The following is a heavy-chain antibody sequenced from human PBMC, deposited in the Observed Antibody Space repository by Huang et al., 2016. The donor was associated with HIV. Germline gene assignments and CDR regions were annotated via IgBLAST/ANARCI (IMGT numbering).Heavy chain of an antibody. V-gene: IGHV3-74*01. D-gene: IGHD3-22*01. Sequence: EVQLVESGGGLVQPGGSLRLSCAASGFSISSYWMHWVRQAPGTGVGWGSRINSDGSSTSYADSVKGRFTISRDNAKNTLYLQMNSLRAEDTAVYYCARDPRIQSWLNFFDYWGQGTLVSVSS. CDR1: GFSISSYW. CDR2: INSDGSST. J-gene: IGHJ4*02. CDR3: ARDPRIQSWLNFFDY.